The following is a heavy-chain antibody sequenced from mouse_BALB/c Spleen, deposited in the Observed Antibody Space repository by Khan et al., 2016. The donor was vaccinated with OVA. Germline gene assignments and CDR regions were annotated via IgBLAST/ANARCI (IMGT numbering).Heavy chain of an antibody. CDR2: INYSGNT. CDR1: GYSITSEYA. Sequence: EVQLQESGPGLVKPSQSLSLTCTVTGYSITSEYAWNWIRHFPGNKLEWMGYINYSGNTSYNPSLKSRTSITRDQSKNQFFLQLNSVTTEDTATYFCARKDYYDYDPFPYWGQGTLVTVSA. V-gene: IGHV3-2*02. J-gene: IGHJ3*01. CDR3: ARKDYYDYDPFPY. D-gene: IGHD2-4*01.